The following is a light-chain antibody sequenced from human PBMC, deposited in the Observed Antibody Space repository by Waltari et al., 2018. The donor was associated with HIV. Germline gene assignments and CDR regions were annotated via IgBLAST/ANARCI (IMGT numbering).Light chain of an antibody. CDR3: GTWDSSVSAGV. CDR1: TSNIGKNF. J-gene: IGLJ2*01. V-gene: IGLV1-51*01. Sequence: QSVLTQPPSVSAAPGQKVTLSCSGSTSNIGKNFVSWYQQLPEAAPKLIIYDKNKRPSGVPDRFSGSKSATSATLAITGLQTGDEADYYCGTWDSSVSAGVFGGGTKLTVL. CDR2: DKN.